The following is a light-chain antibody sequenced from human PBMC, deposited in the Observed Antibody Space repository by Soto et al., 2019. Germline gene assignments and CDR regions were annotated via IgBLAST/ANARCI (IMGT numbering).Light chain of an antibody. CDR1: QGISNY. CDR3: QRYRGAPFT. Sequence: DIQMTQSPSSLSASDGDRVTITCRASQGISNYLAWYQQKPGKVPKLLIYAASTLQSGVPSRFSGSGSGTDFILTISSLQPEDVATYYCQRYRGAPFTFGPGTILDIK. V-gene: IGKV1-27*01. CDR2: AAS. J-gene: IGKJ3*01.